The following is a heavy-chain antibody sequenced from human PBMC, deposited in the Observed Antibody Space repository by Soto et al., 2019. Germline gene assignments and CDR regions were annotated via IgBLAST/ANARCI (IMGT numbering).Heavy chain of an antibody. CDR1: GGSVNSGSYY. CDR3: ARTYCTTTSCQAHGMDV. Sequence: QVQLQESGPGLVKPSETLSLTCTVSGGSVNSGSYYWTWIRQPPGKELEWIGYLYYNTKTNYNPSLKSRVTISVDTSKNQFSLKLSSVTAADTAVYYCARTYCTTTSCQAHGMDVWGQGTTVTVSS. CDR2: LYYNTKT. V-gene: IGHV4-61*01. D-gene: IGHD2-2*01. J-gene: IGHJ6*02.